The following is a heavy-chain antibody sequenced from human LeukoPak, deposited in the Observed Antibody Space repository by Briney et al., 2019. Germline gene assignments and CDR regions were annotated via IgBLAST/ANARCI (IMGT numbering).Heavy chain of an antibody. V-gene: IGHV3-30*18. D-gene: IGHD1-26*01. J-gene: IGHJ4*02. CDR3: AKGEGIVGATYDY. CDR2: ISYDGSNK. Sequence: GGSLRLSCAASGFTFSSYGMHWVRQAPGKGLEWVAVISYDGSNKYYADSVKGRFTISRDNSKNTPYLQMNSLRAEDTAVYYCAKGEGIVGATYDYWGQGTLVTVSS. CDR1: GFTFSSYG.